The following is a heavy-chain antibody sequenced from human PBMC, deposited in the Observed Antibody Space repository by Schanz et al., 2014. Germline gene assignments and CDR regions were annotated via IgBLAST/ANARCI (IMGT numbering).Heavy chain of an antibody. D-gene: IGHD3-16*01. CDR2: ITAYNGDT. J-gene: IGHJ2*01. V-gene: IGHV1-18*01. Sequence: QVQLVQSGAEVKKPGSSVRVSCKASGGTFSRLTFSWVRQAPGQGLEWMGWITAYNGDTNYALKLQGRVIFTTDTSANTAYMELRSLRSDDTAHYYCVRVPSRDVSFDLWGRGTLVTVSS. CDR3: VRVPSRDVSFDL. CDR1: GGTFSRLT.